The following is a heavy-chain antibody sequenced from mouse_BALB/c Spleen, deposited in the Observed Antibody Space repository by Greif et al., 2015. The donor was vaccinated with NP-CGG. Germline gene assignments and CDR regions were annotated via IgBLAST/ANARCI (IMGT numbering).Heavy chain of an antibody. J-gene: IGHJ4*01. D-gene: IGHD2-4*01. CDR2: IYPGSGST. Sequence: LQQPGSELVRPGASVKLSCKASGYTFTSYWMHWVKQRPGQGLEWIGNIYPGSGSTNYDEKFKSKATLTVDTSSSTAYMQLSSLTSEDSAVYYCTRDPLMITTHAMDYWGQGTSVTVSS. V-gene: IGHV1S22*01. CDR1: GYTFTSYW. CDR3: TRDPLMITTHAMDY.